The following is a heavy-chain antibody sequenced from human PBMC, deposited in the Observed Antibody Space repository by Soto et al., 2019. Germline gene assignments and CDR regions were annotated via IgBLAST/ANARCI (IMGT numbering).Heavy chain of an antibody. Sequence: QVQLQESGPGLVKPSQTLSLTCTVSGGSISSGGYYWSWIRQHPGKGLEWIGYIYYSGSTYYNPSLKSRVTISVDTSKNQFSLKLSSVTAADTAVYYCARGPPFGGVISYYFDYWSQGTLVTVSS. D-gene: IGHD3-16*01. CDR3: ARGPPFGGVISYYFDY. CDR1: GGSISSGGYY. CDR2: IYYSGST. V-gene: IGHV4-31*03. J-gene: IGHJ4*02.